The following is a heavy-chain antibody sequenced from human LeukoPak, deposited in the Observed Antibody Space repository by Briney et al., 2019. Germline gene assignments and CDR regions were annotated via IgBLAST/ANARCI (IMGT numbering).Heavy chain of an antibody. CDR1: GGSISSSSYY. V-gene: IGHV4-39*01. D-gene: IGHD3-3*01. CDR2: IYYSGST. Sequence: SETLSLTCTVSGGSISSSSYYWGWIRQPPGKGLEWNGSIYYSGSTYYNPSLKSRVTISVDTSKNQFSLKLSSVTAADTAVYYCAALRSGTIFGVVIIPYFDYWGQGTLVTVSS. CDR3: AALRSGTIFGVVIIPYFDY. J-gene: IGHJ4*02.